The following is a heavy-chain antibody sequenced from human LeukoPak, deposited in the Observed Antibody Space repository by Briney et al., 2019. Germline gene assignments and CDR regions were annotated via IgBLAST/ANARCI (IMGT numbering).Heavy chain of an antibody. V-gene: IGHV3-23*01. Sequence: GGSLRLSCAASGFTLSTYAMTWVRQAPGKGLEWVAIISASGGSYADSVKGRFTISRDNSKNTVHLQMNSLRAEDTAVYYCAIYCGGDCSPGGYWGQGTLVTVSS. D-gene: IGHD2-21*02. CDR1: GFTLSTYA. J-gene: IGHJ4*02. CDR3: AIYCGGDCSPGGY. CDR2: ISASGGS.